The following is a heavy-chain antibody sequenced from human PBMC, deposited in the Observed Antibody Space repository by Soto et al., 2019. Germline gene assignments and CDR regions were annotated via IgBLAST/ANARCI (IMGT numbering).Heavy chain of an antibody. CDR1: GDPISNGDYY. CDR2: IDSSGST. J-gene: IGHJ4*02. V-gene: IGHV4-30-4*01. Sequence: TLSLTCTVSGDPISNGDYYWSWIRQPPGRGLEWIGYIDSSGSTYYNPSLKSRLTMSVDMSKNQFSLRLTSVTAADTAVYYCASRYLYWGQGLLVTVSS. D-gene: IGHD3-16*02. CDR3: ASRYLY.